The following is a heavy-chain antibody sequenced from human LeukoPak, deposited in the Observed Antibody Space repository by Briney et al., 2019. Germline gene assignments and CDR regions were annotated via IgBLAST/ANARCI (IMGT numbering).Heavy chain of an antibody. V-gene: IGHV4-30-2*01. J-gene: IGHJ4*02. CDR2: IYHTGST. D-gene: IGHD4-17*01. CDR1: GGSISSGIYS. Sequence: PSQTLSLTCAVSGGSISSGIYSWNWIRQPPGQGLEWIGYIYHTGSTYYNPSLRSRVTISVDTSKNQFSLKLSSVTAADTAVYYCARDSGDYPYYFDFWGQGTLVTVSS. CDR3: ARDSGDYPYYFDF.